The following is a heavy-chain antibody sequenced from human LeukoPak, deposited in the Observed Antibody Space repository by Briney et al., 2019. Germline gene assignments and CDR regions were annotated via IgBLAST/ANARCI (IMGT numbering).Heavy chain of an antibody. D-gene: IGHD5-18*01. CDR1: GFTFSRYG. CDR2: IWYDGSNK. V-gene: IGHV3-33*06. J-gene: IGHJ4*02. Sequence: GGSLRLSCAASGFTFSRYGMHWVRQAPGKGLEWVAVIWYDGSNKYYADSVKGRFTISRDSPKNTLYLQMNSLRAEDTAVYYCAKDSLSSGYSYGFNRYFDYWGQGTLVTVSS. CDR3: AKDSLSSGYSYGFNRYFDY.